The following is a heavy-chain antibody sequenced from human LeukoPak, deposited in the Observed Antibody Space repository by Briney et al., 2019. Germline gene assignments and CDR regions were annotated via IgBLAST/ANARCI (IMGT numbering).Heavy chain of an antibody. V-gene: IGHV3-7*01. D-gene: IGHD2/OR15-2a*01. Sequence: GGSLRLSCAASGFTFSSYWMSWVRQAPGKGLEWVANIKQDGSEKYYVDSVKGRFTISRDNAKNSLYLQMNSLRAEDTAVYYCARKSEGLSQSYYYYMDVWGKGTTVTVSS. J-gene: IGHJ6*03. CDR2: IKQDGSEK. CDR3: ARKSEGLSQSYYYYMDV. CDR1: GFTFSSYW.